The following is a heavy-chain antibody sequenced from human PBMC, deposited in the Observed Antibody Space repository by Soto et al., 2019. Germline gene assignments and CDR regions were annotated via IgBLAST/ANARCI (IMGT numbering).Heavy chain of an antibody. Sequence: SGPTLVNPTQTLTLTCTFSGFSLSTSGMCVSWIRQPPGKALEWLALIYWDDDKRYSPSLKNRVSITKDTSKNQVVLTMTNMDPVDTATYYCARSEYFCSADSCHPTFSFWGQGTLVTVSS. CDR2: IYWDDDK. CDR3: ARSEYFCSADSCHPTFSF. J-gene: IGHJ4*02. CDR1: GFSLSTSGMC. D-gene: IGHD2-15*01. V-gene: IGHV2-5*08.